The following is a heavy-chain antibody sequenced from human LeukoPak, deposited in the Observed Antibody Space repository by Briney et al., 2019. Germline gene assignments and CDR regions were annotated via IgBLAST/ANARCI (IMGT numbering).Heavy chain of an antibody. CDR1: GGSISSSNFY. Sequence: PSETLSLTCTVSGGSISSSNFYWGWIRQPPGKGLEWIGTIYYSGSTYYNPSLKSRVTISLDTSKNQFSLKLSSVTAADTAVYYCARSSGYYKYYFDYWGQGTLVTASS. D-gene: IGHD3-22*01. CDR2: IYYSGST. CDR3: ARSSGYYKYYFDY. V-gene: IGHV4-39*01. J-gene: IGHJ4*02.